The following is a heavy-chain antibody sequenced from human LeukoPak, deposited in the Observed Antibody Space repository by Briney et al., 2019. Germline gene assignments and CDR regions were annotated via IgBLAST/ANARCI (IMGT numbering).Heavy chain of an antibody. CDR3: ARDRAWYYDFWSGESL. CDR2: INHSGST. Sequence: SETLSLTCAVYGGSFSGYYWSWIRQPPGKGLEWIGEINHSGSTNYNPSLKSRVTISVDTSKNQFSLKLSSVTAADTAVYYCARDRAWYYDFWSGESLWGQGTQVTVSS. CDR1: GGSFSGYY. D-gene: IGHD3-3*01. V-gene: IGHV4-34*01. J-gene: IGHJ4*02.